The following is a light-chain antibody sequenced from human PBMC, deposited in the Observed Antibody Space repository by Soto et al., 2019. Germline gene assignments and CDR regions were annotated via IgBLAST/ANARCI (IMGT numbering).Light chain of an antibody. V-gene: IGKV3-20*01. CDR3: QQYGSSPRT. CDR1: QSVSSNY. CDR2: GAS. J-gene: IGKJ1*01. Sequence: EIVLTQSPGILSLSPGERATLSCRANQSVSSNYLAWYQQKPGQAPRFLIYGASSRATGIPDRFSGSGSGTDFTLTITRLEPEDFAVYYCQQYGSSPRTFGQGTKVDIK.